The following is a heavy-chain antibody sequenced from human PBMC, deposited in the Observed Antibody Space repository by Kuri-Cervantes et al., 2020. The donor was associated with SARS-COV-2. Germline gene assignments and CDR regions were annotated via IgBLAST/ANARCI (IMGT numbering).Heavy chain of an antibody. CDR3: AKEVAARPGTPFDY. V-gene: IGHV3-23*01. CDR1: GFTFTIYA. J-gene: IGHJ4*02. Sequence: GESLKISCAASGFTFTIYAMNWVRQAPGKGLEWVSGISGSGGSTYYADSVKGRFTISRDNSKNTLYLQMNSLRAEDTAVYYCAKEVAARPGTPFDYWGQGTLVTVSS. D-gene: IGHD6-6*01. CDR2: ISGSGGST.